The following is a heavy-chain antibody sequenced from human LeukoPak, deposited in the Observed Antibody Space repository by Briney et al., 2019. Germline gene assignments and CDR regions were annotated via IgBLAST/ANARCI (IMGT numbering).Heavy chain of an antibody. J-gene: IGHJ6*03. CDR2: IYYSGST. V-gene: IGHV4-61*01. CDR3: ARAAVSLQYYYYYYYMDV. D-gene: IGHD6-25*01. Sequence: PSETLSLTCTVSGGSINIKHYYWSWIRQPPGKGLEWIGYIYYSGSTNYNPSLKSRVTISVDTSKNQFSLKLSSVTAADTAVYYCARAAVSLQYYYYYYYMDVWGKGTTVTVSS. CDR1: GGSINIKHYY.